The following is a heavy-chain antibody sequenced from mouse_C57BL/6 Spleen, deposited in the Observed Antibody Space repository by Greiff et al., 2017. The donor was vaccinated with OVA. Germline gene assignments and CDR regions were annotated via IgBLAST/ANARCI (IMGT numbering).Heavy chain of an antibody. CDR2: ISNLAYSI. CDR3: ARGDYYGSSPAWFAY. D-gene: IGHD1-1*01. Sequence: EVQLVESGGGLVQPGGSLKLSCAASGFTFSDYGMAWVRQAPRKGPEWVAFISNLAYSIYYADTVTGRFTISRENAKNTLYLEMSNLRSEDTAMYYCARGDYYGSSPAWFAYWGQGTLVTVSA. V-gene: IGHV5-15*01. J-gene: IGHJ3*01. CDR1: GFTFSDYG.